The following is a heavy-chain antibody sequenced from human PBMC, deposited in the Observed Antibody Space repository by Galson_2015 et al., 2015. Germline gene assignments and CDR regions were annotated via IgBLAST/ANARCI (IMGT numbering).Heavy chain of an antibody. V-gene: IGHV3-30*02. Sequence: GSNKYYADSVKGRFTISRDNSKNTLYLQMNSLRAEDTAVYYCAKEGYDYVWGSYRRSPLYYFDYWGQGTLVTVSS. CDR3: AKEGYDYVWGSYRRSPLYYFDY. J-gene: IGHJ4*02. D-gene: IGHD3-16*02. CDR2: GSNK.